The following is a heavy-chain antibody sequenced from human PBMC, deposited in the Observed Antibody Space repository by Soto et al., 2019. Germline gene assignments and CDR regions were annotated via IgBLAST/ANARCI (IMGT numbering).Heavy chain of an antibody. CDR3: ARHTPAISISDH. CDR1: GGSFSGYY. J-gene: IGHJ4*02. CDR2: INHSGST. D-gene: IGHD2-15*01. Sequence: PSETLSLTCAVYGGSFSGYYWSWIRQPPGKGLEWIGEINHSGSTNYNPSLKSRVTISVDTSRNQFSLKLSSVTAADTAVYYCARHTPAISISDHWGQGTLVTVS. V-gene: IGHV4-34*01.